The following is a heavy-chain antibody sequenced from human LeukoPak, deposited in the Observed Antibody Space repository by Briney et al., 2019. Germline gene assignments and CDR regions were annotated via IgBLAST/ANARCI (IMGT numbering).Heavy chain of an antibody. CDR1: GFTFSHAW. CDR2: IKSKNDAGTI. Sequence: GGSLRLSCAASGFTFSHAWMSWVRQAPGKGLEWVGHIKSKNDAGTIDYAAPVKGRFIISRDDSKNTLYLQMNSLKSEDTAVYYCTTGGATTCYYWGQGALVTVSS. J-gene: IGHJ4*02. V-gene: IGHV3-15*01. CDR3: TTGGATTCYY. D-gene: IGHD1-1*01.